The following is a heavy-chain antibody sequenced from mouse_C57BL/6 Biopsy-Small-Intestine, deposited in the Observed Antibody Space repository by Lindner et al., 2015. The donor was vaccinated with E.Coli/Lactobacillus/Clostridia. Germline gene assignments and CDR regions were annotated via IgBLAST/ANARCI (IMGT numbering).Heavy chain of an antibody. CDR1: GYSFTDYN. Sequence: VQLQESGPELVKPGASVKIFCKASGYSFTDYNMNWVKQSNGKSLEWIGIINPNYGTTNYNQKFKGKATLTVDQSSSTAYMQLNSLTSEDSAVYYCAREGVHQFAYWGQGTLVTVSA. V-gene: IGHV1-39*01. J-gene: IGHJ3*01. CDR2: INPNYGTT. CDR3: AREGVHQFAY.